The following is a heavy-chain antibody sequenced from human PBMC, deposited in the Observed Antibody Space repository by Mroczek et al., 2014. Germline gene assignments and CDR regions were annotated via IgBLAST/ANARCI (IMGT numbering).Heavy chain of an antibody. V-gene: IGHV3-48*01. J-gene: IGHJ5*02. CDR3: AGDCTNGVCYRTGYNWFDP. Sequence: VQLVESGGGLVQPGGSLRLSCAASGFTFSSYSMNWVRQAPGKGLEWVSYISSSSSTIYYADSVKGRFTISRDNAKNSLYLQMNSLRAEDTAVYYCAGDCTNGVCYRTGYNWFDPVGPGNPGHRLL. D-gene: IGHD2-8*01. CDR1: GFTFSSYS. CDR2: ISSSSSTI.